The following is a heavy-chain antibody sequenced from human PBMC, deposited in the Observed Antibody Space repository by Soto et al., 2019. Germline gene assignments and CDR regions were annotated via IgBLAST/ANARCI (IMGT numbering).Heavy chain of an antibody. J-gene: IGHJ6*03. CDR2: IYSGGST. V-gene: IGHV3-66*01. Sequence: GGSLRLSCAASGFTVSSNYMSWVRQAPGKGLEWVSVIYSGGSTYYADSVKGRFTISRDDSKNTLYLQMNSLRAEDTAVYYCARDLYCTNGVCYKNYMDVWGKGTTVTVSS. CDR1: GFTVSSNY. CDR3: ARDLYCTNGVCYKNYMDV. D-gene: IGHD2-8*01.